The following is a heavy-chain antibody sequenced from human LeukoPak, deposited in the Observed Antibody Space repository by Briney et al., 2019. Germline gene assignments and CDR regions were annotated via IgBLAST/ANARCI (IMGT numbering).Heavy chain of an antibody. Sequence: ASVKVSCKASGFTFTSSAVQWVRQARGQRLEWIGWIVVGSGNTNYAQKFQERVTITRDMSTSTAYMELRSLRSDDTAVYYCARGLAFGELSLYLFDYWGQGTLVTVSS. CDR2: IVVGSGNT. CDR3: ARGLAFGELSLYLFDY. J-gene: IGHJ4*02. D-gene: IGHD3-16*02. V-gene: IGHV1-58*01. CDR1: GFTFTSSA.